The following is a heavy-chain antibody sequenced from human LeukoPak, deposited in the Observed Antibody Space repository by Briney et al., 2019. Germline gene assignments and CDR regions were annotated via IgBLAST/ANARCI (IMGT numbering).Heavy chain of an antibody. D-gene: IGHD4-17*01. Sequence: PGGSLRLSCAVSGFTFSSYSMNWVRQAPGKGLEWVSSISSSSSYIYYADSVKGRFTISRDNAKSSLYLQMNSLRAEDTAVYYCASLISVTTSDYWGQGTLVTVSS. V-gene: IGHV3-21*01. CDR2: ISSSSSYI. J-gene: IGHJ4*02. CDR1: GFTFSSYS. CDR3: ASLISVTTSDY.